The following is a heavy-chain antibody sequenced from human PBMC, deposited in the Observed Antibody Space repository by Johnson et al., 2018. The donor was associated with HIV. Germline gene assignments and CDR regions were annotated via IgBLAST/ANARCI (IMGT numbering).Heavy chain of an antibody. CDR1: GFSFSNAW. Sequence: VQLVESGGGLVKPGGSLRLSCAASGFSFSNAWMSWVRQAPGKGLEWVGRIKSKTDGGTTDYAAPVKGNFTISRGDSKNTLYLQMNSLKTEDTAVYYWTTECRSTSCTHALDIWGQGTMVTVSS. CDR2: IKSKTDGGTT. CDR3: TTECRSTSCTHALDI. V-gene: IGHV3-15*01. J-gene: IGHJ3*02. D-gene: IGHD2-2*01.